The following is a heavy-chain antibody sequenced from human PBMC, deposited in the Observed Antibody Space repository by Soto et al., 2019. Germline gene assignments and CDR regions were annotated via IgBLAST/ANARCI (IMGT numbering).Heavy chain of an antibody. CDR1: GYTFTGYY. V-gene: IGHV1-2*04. J-gene: IGHJ6*04. Sequence: ASVKVSCKASGYTFTGYYMHWVRQAPGQGLEWMGWINPNSGGTNYAQKFQGWVTMTRDTSISTAYMELSRLRSDDTAVYYCATPFSVDTAMVEDYYYGIDVWGKGTRVTFSS. CDR2: INPNSGGT. CDR3: ATPFSVDTAMVEDYYYGIDV. D-gene: IGHD5-18*01.